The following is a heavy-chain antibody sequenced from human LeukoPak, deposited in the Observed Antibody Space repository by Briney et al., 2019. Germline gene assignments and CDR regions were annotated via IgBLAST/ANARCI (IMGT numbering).Heavy chain of an antibody. D-gene: IGHD3-22*01. V-gene: IGHV4-59*08. CDR1: GGSISSYY. J-gene: IGHJ6*02. Sequence: KPSETLSLTCTVSGGSISSYYWSWIRQPPGKGLEWIGYIYDSGSTNYNPSLESRVTISVDTSKNQFSLKLSSVTAADTAVYYCARHRGISSGRYGMDVWGQGTTVTVSS. CDR2: IYDSGST. CDR3: ARHRGISSGRYGMDV.